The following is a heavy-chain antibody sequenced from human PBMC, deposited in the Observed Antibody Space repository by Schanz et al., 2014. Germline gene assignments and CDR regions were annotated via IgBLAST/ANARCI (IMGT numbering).Heavy chain of an antibody. V-gene: IGHV3-48*04. CDR1: GFIFSSYG. CDR3: AKQIHYDILTVTRN. CDR2: ICSSGNTI. Sequence: VQLVESGGGVVQPGRSLRLSCAASGFIFSSYGLHWVRQAPGKGLEWVSYICSSGNTIYYADSVKGRFTISRDNAKNSLYLQMNSLRAEDTAVYYCAKQIHYDILTVTRNWGQGTLVTVSS. D-gene: IGHD3-9*01. J-gene: IGHJ4*02.